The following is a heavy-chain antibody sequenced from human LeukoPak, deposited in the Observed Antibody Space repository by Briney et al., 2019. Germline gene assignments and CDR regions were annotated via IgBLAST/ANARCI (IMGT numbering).Heavy chain of an antibody. D-gene: IGHD3-16*01. CDR1: GFTFSRYA. CDR2: ISSDTPNK. CDR3: ARDLGGPDY. J-gene: IGHJ4*02. V-gene: IGHV3-21*01. Sequence: GGSLRLSCATSGFTFSRYAMNWIRQAPGKGLEWVSFISSDTPNKNYADSVKGRFTISRDNAKNSVYLQLNSLRAEDTAMYYCARDLGGPDYWGQGTLVTVSS.